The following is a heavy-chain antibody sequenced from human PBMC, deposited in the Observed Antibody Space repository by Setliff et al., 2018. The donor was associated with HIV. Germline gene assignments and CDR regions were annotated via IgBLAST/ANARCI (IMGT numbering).Heavy chain of an antibody. D-gene: IGHD4-4*01. CDR2: LSGSSSYW. J-gene: IGHJ6*03. V-gene: IGHV3-21*01. CDR1: GFSVSSPY. CDR3: AREIRAGNYPPYNYYFYMDV. Sequence: PGGSLRLSCAASGFSVSSPYMSWVRQTPGKGLEWVSSLSGSSSYWKYADSVKGRFTISRDNAKNSLYLQMSSLRAEDTAVYYCAREIRAGNYPPYNYYFYMDVWGKGTTVTVSS.